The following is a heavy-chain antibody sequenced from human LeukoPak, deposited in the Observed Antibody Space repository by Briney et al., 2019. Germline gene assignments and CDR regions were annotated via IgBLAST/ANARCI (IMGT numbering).Heavy chain of an antibody. CDR3: ARTYYDSSGYVPFDY. CDR2: INPNSGGT. D-gene: IGHD3-22*01. J-gene: IGHJ4*02. CDR1: GYTFTGYY. Sequence: ASVKVSCKASGYTFTGYYMHWVRQAPGQGLEWMGWINPNSGGTNYAQKFQGRVTMTRDTSISTAYVELSRLRSDDTAVYYCARTYYDSSGYVPFDYWGQGTLVTVSS. V-gene: IGHV1-2*02.